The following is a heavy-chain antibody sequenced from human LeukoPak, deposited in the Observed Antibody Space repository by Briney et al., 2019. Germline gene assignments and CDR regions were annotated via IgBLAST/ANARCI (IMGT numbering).Heavy chain of an antibody. CDR2: ISYGGGA. Sequence: SETLSLTCTVSGDSISSSSHYWGWIRQPPGKGLEWIAIISYGGGAFYNPSLKSRVTISVDTSKNQFSLTLTSVTTADTAVYYCARHAAFAEYQSHLTHFDYWGQGTLVTVSS. CDR1: GDSISSSSHY. V-gene: IGHV4-39*01. CDR3: ARHAAFAEYQSHLTHFDY. J-gene: IGHJ4*02. D-gene: IGHD2-2*01.